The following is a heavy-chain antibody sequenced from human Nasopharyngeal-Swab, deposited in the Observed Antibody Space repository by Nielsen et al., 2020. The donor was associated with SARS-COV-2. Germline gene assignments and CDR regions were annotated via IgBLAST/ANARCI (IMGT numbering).Heavy chain of an antibody. CDR1: GYTVTSYY. CDR3: ARVSRGLMVYAMGDLDY. D-gene: IGHD2-8*01. J-gene: IGHJ4*02. V-gene: IGHV1-46*01. CDR2: INPSGGST. Sequence: ASGKVSCKASGYTVTSYYMHWRRQAPGQGQERMGIINPSGGSTSYAQKFQGRVTMTRDTSTSTVYMELSSLRSEDTAVYYCARVSRGLMVYAMGDLDYWGQGTLVTVSS.